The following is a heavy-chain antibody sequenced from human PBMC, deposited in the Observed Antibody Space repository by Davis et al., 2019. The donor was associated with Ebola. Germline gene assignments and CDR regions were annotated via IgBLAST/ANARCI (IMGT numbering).Heavy chain of an antibody. CDR1: GFTFSSYW. V-gene: IGHV3-23*01. CDR3: AKDSRGYGQPFDY. J-gene: IGHJ4*02. CDR2: IGGGGVST. Sequence: AGSLRLSCAASGFTFSSYWMSWVRQAPGKGLEWVAGIGGGGVSTYYADSVKGRFTISRDNSKNTLYLQMNSLKAEDTAVYYCAKDSRGYGQPFDYWGQGTLVTVSS. D-gene: IGHD5-12*01.